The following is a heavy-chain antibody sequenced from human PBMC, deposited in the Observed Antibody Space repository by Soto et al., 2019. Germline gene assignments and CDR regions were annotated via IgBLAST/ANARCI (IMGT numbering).Heavy chain of an antibody. D-gene: IGHD6-6*01. V-gene: IGHV3-33*01. CDR3: ARGEYSNSYVFDY. J-gene: IGHJ4*02. CDR2: IWYDGSKK. Sequence: QVQLVESGGGVVQPGGSLRLSCAASGFTFSRYGMHWVRQAPGKGLEWVAVIWYDGSKKYYADSVKGRFTISRDNSKNTLYVQLNSLRVEDTAVYYCARGEYSNSYVFDYWGQGTLVTVSS. CDR1: GFTFSRYG.